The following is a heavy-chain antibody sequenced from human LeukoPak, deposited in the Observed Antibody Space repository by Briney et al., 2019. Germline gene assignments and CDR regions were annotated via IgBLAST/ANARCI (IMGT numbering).Heavy chain of an antibody. V-gene: IGHV3-30*18. Sequence: GRSLRLSCAASGFTFSSYGMHWVRQAPGKGLEWVAVISYDGSNKYYADSVKGRFTISRDNSKNTLYLQMNSLRAEDTAVYYCAKDAQRGYSYGWYFDYWGQGTLVTVSS. CDR3: AKDAQRGYSYGWYFDY. J-gene: IGHJ4*02. CDR1: GFTFSSYG. CDR2: ISYDGSNK. D-gene: IGHD5-18*01.